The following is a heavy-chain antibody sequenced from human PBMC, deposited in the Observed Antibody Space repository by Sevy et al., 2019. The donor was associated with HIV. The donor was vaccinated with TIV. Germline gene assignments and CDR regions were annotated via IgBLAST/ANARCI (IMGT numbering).Heavy chain of an antibody. J-gene: IGHJ5*02. CDR1: GFTFNIYA. D-gene: IGHD2-21*01. Sequence: GGSLRLSCATSGFTFNIYAMSWVRQAPGKGLEWVSTIGGGDTYYADSVKGRFTISRDDSKSAVYLQMNSLRADDTAVYYCAKDGVSRNKLWDGFDHWGQGTLVTVSS. V-gene: IGHV3-23*01. CDR2: IGGGDT. CDR3: AKDGVSRNKLWDGFDH.